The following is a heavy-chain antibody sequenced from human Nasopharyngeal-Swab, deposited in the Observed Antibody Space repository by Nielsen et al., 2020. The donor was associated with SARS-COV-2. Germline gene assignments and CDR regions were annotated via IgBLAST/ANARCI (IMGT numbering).Heavy chain of an antibody. D-gene: IGHD3-3*01. CDR2: ISGSGGST. CDR3: ADSQTSIFVS. V-gene: IGHV3-23*01. CDR1: GFTFSSYA. J-gene: IGHJ5*02. Sequence: GESLKISCAASGFTFSSYAMSWVRQAPGKGLEWVSAISGSGGSTYYADSVKGRFTISRDNSKNTLYLQMNSLRAEDTAVYYCADSQTSIFVSWGQGTLVTVSS.